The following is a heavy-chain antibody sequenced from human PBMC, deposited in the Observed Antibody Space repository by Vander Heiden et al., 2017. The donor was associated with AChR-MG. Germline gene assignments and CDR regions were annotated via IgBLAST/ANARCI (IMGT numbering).Heavy chain of an antibody. CDR3: ARTPITIFGVVRFDP. D-gene: IGHD3-3*01. CDR1: GFPFSTYW. Sequence: EVQLVESGGGLVQPGGSLRLSCAASGFPFSTYWMSWVRQAPGKGLEWVANIKQDGSEKYYVDSVKGRFTISRDNAKNSLYLQMNSLRAEDTAVYYCARTPITIFGVVRFDPWGQGTLVTVSS. CDR2: IKQDGSEK. J-gene: IGHJ5*02. V-gene: IGHV3-7*01.